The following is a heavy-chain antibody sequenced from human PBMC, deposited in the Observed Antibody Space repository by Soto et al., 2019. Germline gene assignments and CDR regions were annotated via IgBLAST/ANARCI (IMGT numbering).Heavy chain of an antibody. CDR1: GYTFTSYG. CDR3: ARLRVSIVVVPAAILTNYYGMDV. J-gene: IGHJ6*02. V-gene: IGHV1-18*04. D-gene: IGHD2-2*02. CDR2: ISAYNGNT. Sequence: ASVKVSCKASGYTFTSYGISWVRQAPGQGLEWMGWISAYNGNTNYAQKLQGRVTMTTDTSTSTAYMELRILRSDDTAVYYCARLRVSIVVVPAAILTNYYGMDVWGQGTTVTVSS.